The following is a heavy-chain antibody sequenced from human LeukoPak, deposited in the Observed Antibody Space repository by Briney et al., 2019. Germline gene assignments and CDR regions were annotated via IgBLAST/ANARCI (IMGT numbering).Heavy chain of an antibody. CDR3: ARDARRREDILTAASWYFDL. CDR1: GGSISSYY. V-gene: IGHV4-59*01. CDR2: IYYRGST. D-gene: IGHD3-9*01. J-gene: IGHJ2*01. Sequence: SETLSLTCTVSGGSISSYYWSWFRQPPGKGLEGGGYIYYRGSTNYNPSLKSRVTISVDPSKNQFSLKLSSVTAADTAVYYCARDARRREDILTAASWYFDLWGRGTLVTVSS.